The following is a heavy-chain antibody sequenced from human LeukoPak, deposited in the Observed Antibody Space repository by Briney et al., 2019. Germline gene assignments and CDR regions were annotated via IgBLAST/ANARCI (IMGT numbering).Heavy chain of an antibody. CDR2: IYSGGST. Sequence: GGSLRLSCAASGFTVSSNYMSWVRQAPGKGLEWVSVIYSGGSTYYADSVKGRFTISRDNSKNTLYLQMNSLRVEDTAVYYCARDDHYYGMDVWGQGTTVTVSS. CDR1: GFTVSSNY. CDR3: ARDDHYYGMDV. J-gene: IGHJ6*02. V-gene: IGHV3-53*01.